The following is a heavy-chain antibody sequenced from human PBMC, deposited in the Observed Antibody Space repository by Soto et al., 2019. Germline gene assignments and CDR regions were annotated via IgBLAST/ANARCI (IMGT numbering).Heavy chain of an antibody. Sequence: PGVSLRLSCAASGFTFSSYAMSWVRQAPGKGLEWVSAISGSGGSTYYADSVKGRFTISRDNSKNTLYLQMNSLRAEDTAVYYCAKGFSVVVVTPFDYWGQGTLVTVSS. CDR2: ISGSGGST. J-gene: IGHJ4*02. D-gene: IGHD3-22*01. V-gene: IGHV3-23*01. CDR1: GFTFSSYA. CDR3: AKGFSVVVVTPFDY.